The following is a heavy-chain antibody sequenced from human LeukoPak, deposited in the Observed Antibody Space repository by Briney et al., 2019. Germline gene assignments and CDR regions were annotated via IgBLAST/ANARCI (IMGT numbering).Heavy chain of an antibody. V-gene: IGHV4-30-2*01. D-gene: IGHD3-22*01. CDR1: GGSISSGGYS. J-gene: IGHJ4*02. CDR3: ARAYDSSGYYLDY. Sequence: SETLSLTCAVSGGSISSGGYSWSWIRQPPGKGLECIGYIYHSGSTYYNPSLKSRVTISVDRSKNQFSLKLSSVTAADTAVYYCARAYDSSGYYLDYWGQGTLVTVSS. CDR2: IYHSGST.